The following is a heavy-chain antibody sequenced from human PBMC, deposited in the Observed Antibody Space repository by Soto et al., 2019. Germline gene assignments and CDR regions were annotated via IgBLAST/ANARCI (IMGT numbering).Heavy chain of an antibody. V-gene: IGHV3-21*01. D-gene: IGHD3-10*01. J-gene: IGHJ4*02. CDR3: ARGEFAGSVLMATRPPNDY. Sequence: EVQLVESGGGLVKPGGSLRLSCAASGFTFSSYSMNWVRQAPGKGLEWVSSISSSSYIYYADSVKGRFTISRDNAKNSLYLQMNSLRAEDTAVYYCARGEFAGSVLMATRPPNDYWGQGTLVTVSS. CDR2: ISSSSYI. CDR1: GFTFSSYS.